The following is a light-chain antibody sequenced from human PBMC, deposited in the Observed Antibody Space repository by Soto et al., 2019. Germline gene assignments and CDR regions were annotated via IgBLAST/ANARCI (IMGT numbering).Light chain of an antibody. Sequence: EIVLTQSPGTLSLSPGERATLSCRASQSVSSSYLGWYQQKPGQAPRLLIYGASSRATGIPDRFSGSGSGTDFTLTISRLEPEEFAVYYWHQYGSSPYTFGQGTKLDIK. J-gene: IGKJ2*01. CDR2: GAS. CDR1: QSVSSSY. V-gene: IGKV3-20*01. CDR3: HQYGSSPYT.